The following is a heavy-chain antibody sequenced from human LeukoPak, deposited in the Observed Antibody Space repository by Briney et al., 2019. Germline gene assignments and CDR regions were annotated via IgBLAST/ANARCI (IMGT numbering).Heavy chain of an antibody. V-gene: IGHV3-15*01. J-gene: IGHJ4*02. CDR1: GFTFGNAW. CDR2: IKSKTDGGAT. D-gene: IGHD3-22*01. Sequence: PGGSLRLSCAASGFTFGNAWMSWVRQAPGKGLEWVGRIKSKTDGGATHYAAPVKGRFTISRDDSKNTLYLQMNSLKTEDTAVYYCTTEAYYYDSGAIKYFDYWGQGTLVTVSS. CDR3: TTEAYYYDSGAIKYFDY.